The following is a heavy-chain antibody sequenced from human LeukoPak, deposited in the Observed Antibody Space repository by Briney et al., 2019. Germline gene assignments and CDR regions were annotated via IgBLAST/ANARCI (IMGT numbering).Heavy chain of an antibody. CDR2: MNPNSGNT. CDR1: GYTFTSYD. Sequence: GASVKVSCKASGYTFTSYDINWVRQATGQGLEWMGWMNPNSGNTGYAQKFQGRVTITRNTFISTAYMELSSLRSEDTAVYYCARGVRGFLEWLLSYYFDYWGQGTLVTVSS. D-gene: IGHD3-3*01. V-gene: IGHV1-8*03. J-gene: IGHJ4*02. CDR3: ARGVRGFLEWLLSYYFDY.